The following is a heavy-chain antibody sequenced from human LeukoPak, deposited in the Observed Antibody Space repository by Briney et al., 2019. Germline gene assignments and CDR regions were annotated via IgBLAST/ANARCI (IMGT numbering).Heavy chain of an antibody. CDR2: ISYDGSNK. CDR1: GFTFSSYS. D-gene: IGHD3-10*01. V-gene: IGHV3-30-3*01. J-gene: IGHJ4*02. Sequence: GGSLRLSCAASGFTFSSYSMHWVRQAPGKGLEWVAVISYDGSNKYYADSVKGRFTISRDNSKNTLYLQMNSLRAEDTAVYYCAKDRYGSGSSDFDYWGQGTLVTVSS. CDR3: AKDRYGSGSSDFDY.